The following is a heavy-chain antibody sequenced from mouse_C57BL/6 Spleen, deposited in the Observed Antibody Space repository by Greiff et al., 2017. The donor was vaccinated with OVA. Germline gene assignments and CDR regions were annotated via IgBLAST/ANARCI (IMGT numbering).Heavy chain of an antibody. Sequence: EVKVVESEGGLVQPGSSMKLSCTASGFTFSDYYMAWVRQVPEKGLEWVANINYDGSSTYYLDSLKSRFIISRDNAKNILYLQMSSLKSEDTATYYCARTYYGYLYFDYWGQGTTLTVSS. J-gene: IGHJ2*01. V-gene: IGHV5-16*01. CDR2: INYDGSST. CDR1: GFTFSDYY. CDR3: ARTYYGYLYFDY. D-gene: IGHD2-9*01.